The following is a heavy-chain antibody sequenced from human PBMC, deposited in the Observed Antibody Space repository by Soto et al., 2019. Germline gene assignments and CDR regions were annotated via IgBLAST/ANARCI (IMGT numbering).Heavy chain of an antibody. D-gene: IGHD3-16*02. Sequence: GGSLSLSCAASGFTFSSYAMSWVRQAPGKGLEWVSAISGSGGSTYYADSVKGRFTISRDNSKNTLYLQMNSLRAEDTAVYYCAKAADYIWGSYRNYNWFDPWGQGTLVTVSS. CDR1: GFTFSSYA. CDR3: AKAADYIWGSYRNYNWFDP. CDR2: ISGSGGST. J-gene: IGHJ5*02. V-gene: IGHV3-23*01.